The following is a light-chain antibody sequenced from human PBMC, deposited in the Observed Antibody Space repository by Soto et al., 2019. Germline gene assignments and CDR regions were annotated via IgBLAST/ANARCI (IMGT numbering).Light chain of an antibody. V-gene: IGKV3-15*01. Sequence: IVMTQSPATLSVSPGERATLSCRASPSVSSNLAGYQQKPGQAPRLLIYGASTRATGISARFSGSGSETEFNITIRSLQSDDFAVYCCQQYNEWPQTFGQGTKLKIK. CDR2: GAS. CDR1: PSVSSN. J-gene: IGKJ2*01. CDR3: QQYNEWPQT.